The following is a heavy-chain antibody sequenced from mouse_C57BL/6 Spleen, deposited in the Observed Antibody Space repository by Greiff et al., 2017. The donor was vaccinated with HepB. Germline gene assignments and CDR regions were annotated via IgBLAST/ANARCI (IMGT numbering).Heavy chain of an antibody. CDR3: ARDEGWLLNWYFDV. D-gene: IGHD2-3*01. Sequence: EVQLVESEGGLVQPGSSMKLSCTASGFTFSDYYMAWVRQVPEKGLEWVANINYDGSSTYYLDSLKSRFIISRDNAKNILYLQMSSLKSEDTATYYCARDEGWLLNWYFDVWGTGTTVTVSS. V-gene: IGHV5-16*01. J-gene: IGHJ1*03. CDR2: INYDGSST. CDR1: GFTFSDYY.